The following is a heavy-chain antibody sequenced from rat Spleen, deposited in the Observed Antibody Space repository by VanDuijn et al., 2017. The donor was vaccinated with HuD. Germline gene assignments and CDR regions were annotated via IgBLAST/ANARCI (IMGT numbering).Heavy chain of an antibody. V-gene: IGHV5-25*01. Sequence: EVQLVESGGGLVQPGRSLKLSCAASGFTFSSFPMAWVRQAPKKGLEWVAYISSGGGGIYYPDSVQGRFTISRHNAKSTLYLQMDSLRSEDTATYYCARHHYYSSSYVMDAWGQGASVTVSS. D-gene: IGHD1-2*01. CDR1: GFTFSSFP. CDR3: ARHHYYSSSYVMDA. J-gene: IGHJ4*01. CDR2: ISSGGGGI.